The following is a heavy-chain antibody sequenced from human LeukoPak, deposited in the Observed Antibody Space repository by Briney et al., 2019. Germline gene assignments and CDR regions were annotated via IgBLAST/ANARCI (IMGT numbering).Heavy chain of an antibody. CDR2: ISSSGSII. CDR3: ARGKYDSSPFLQH. D-gene: IGHD3-22*01. V-gene: IGHV3-11*01. CDR1: GFTFSDYY. J-gene: IGHJ1*01. Sequence: PGGSLRLSCSASGFTFSDYYMSWIRQAPGKGLEWVSYISSSGSIIYYADSVKGRFTISRDNAKNSMYLQMNSLRAEDTAVYYCARGKYDSSPFLQHWGQGTLVTVSS.